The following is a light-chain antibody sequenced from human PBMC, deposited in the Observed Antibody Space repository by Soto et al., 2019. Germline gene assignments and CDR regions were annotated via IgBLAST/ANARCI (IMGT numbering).Light chain of an antibody. CDR1: SSDVGAYNF. J-gene: IGLJ1*01. V-gene: IGLV2-14*01. CDR2: DVN. CDR3: NSYTSSSTSYV. Sequence: QSVLTQPASVSGSPGQSITISCTGTSSDVGAYNFVSWYQQHPGKAPKLMIYDVNNRPSGVSERFSGSKSGNTASLTISGLRAEDEADYYCNSYTSSSTSYVFGTGTKVTVL.